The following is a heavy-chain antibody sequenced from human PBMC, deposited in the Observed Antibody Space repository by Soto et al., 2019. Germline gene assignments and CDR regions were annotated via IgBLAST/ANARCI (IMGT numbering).Heavy chain of an antibody. CDR3: ARDLGGPDY. D-gene: IGHD3-16*01. Sequence: PGGSLRLSCAASGFTLSAYWMHWVRQVPGRGLEWVSRLSSDGLGTAYADSVKGRFLISRDNARNTLFLHMNSLRAEDTAVYYCARDLGGPDYWGRGTLVTVSS. V-gene: IGHV3-74*03. CDR2: LSSDGLGT. J-gene: IGHJ4*02. CDR1: GFTLSAYW.